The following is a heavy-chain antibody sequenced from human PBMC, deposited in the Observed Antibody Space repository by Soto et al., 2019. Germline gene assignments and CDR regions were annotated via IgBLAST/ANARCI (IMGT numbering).Heavy chain of an antibody. V-gene: IGHV4-59*01. Sequence: SETLSLTCNVSGGSISGYYWSWIRQAPAKGLQWIGYIFHTGSTSYNPSLRSRVTISVDTSKNQFSLNMNSVTAADTAVYYCAKVRGYASGWRYFDYWGQGTLVTVSS. CDR2: IFHTGST. D-gene: IGHD5-12*01. CDR3: AKVRGYASGWRYFDY. J-gene: IGHJ4*02. CDR1: GGSISGYY.